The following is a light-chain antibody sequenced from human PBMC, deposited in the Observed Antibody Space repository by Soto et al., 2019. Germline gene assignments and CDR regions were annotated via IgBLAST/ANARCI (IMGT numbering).Light chain of an antibody. CDR1: QSISVW. CDR3: QQYNNYLIT. J-gene: IGKJ5*01. CDR2: KAS. V-gene: IGKV1-5*03. Sequence: IQMTQSPSTLSASVGDRVTITCRASQSISVWLAWYQQKPGKAPKLLIYKASSLETGVPSRFSGSGSGTEFTLTINSLQPDDFATYYCQQYNNYLITFGQGTRLEIK.